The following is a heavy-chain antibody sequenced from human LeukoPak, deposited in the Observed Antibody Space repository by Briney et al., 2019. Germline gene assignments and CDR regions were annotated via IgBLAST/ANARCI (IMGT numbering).Heavy chain of an antibody. CDR1: GYTFTGYY. J-gene: IGHJ3*02. Sequence: ASVKVSCKASGYTFTGYYMHWVRQAPGQGLEWMGLINPNSGGTNYAQKFQGRVTMTRDTSISTAYMELSRLRSDDTAVYYCAREGEGITMVRGVSSRDAFDIWGQGTMVTVSS. CDR3: AREGEGITMVRGVSSRDAFDI. D-gene: IGHD3-10*01. CDR2: INPNSGGT. V-gene: IGHV1-2*02.